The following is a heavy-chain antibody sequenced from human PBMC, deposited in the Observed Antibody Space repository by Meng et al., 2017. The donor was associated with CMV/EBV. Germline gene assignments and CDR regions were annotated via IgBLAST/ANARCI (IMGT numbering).Heavy chain of an antibody. CDR3: AHSPSLQLVRHWFDP. CDR1: GFSLSPSGVG. D-gene: IGHD6-6*01. V-gene: IGHV2-5*02. Sequence: IPLKESGPTLVKPTQTLSLTCPFSGFSLSPSGVGVGWIRQPPGKALEWLALIYWDDDKRYSPSLKSRLTITKDTSKNQVVLTMTNMDPVDTATYYCAHSPSLQLVRHWFDPWGQGTLVTVSS. CDR2: IYWDDDK. J-gene: IGHJ5*02.